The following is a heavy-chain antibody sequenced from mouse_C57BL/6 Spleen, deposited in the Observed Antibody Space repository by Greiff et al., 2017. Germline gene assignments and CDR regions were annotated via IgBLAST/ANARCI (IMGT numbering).Heavy chain of an antibody. CDR1: GFTFSSYA. CDR3: TRDGGNNYAMDY. CDR2: ISSGGDYI. J-gene: IGHJ4*01. D-gene: IGHD2-1*01. Sequence: EVKVEESGEGLVKPGGSLKLSCAASGFTFSSYAMSWVRQTPEKRLEWVAYISSGGDYIYYADTVKGRFTISRDNARNTLYLQMSILKSEDTAMYYCTRDGGNNYAMDYWGQGTSVTVSS. V-gene: IGHV5-9-1*02.